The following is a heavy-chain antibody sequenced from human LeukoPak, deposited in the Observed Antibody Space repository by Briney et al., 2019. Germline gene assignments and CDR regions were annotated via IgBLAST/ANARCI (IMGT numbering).Heavy chain of an antibody. V-gene: IGHV3-23*01. D-gene: IGHD3-16*02. CDR1: GFTFSSYA. CDR3: AKATYDYVWGSYRQIPFDY. CDR2: ISGSGGST. J-gene: IGHJ4*02. Sequence: GGSLRLSCAASGFTFSSYATSWVRQAPGKGLEWVSAISGSGGSTYYADSVKGRFTISRDNSKNTLYLQMNSLRAEDTAVYYCAKATYDYVWGSYRQIPFDYWGQGTLVTVSS.